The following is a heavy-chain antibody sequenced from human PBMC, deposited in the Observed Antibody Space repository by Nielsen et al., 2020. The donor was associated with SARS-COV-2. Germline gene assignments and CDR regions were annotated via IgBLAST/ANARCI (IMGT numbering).Heavy chain of an antibody. Sequence: SETLSLTCAVSGGSISSSNWWSWVRQPPGKGLEWIGEIYHSGSTNYNPSLKSRVTISVDKSKNQFSLKLSSVTAADTAVYYCARVSLIVQWRTGFDPWGQGTLVTVSS. J-gene: IGHJ5*02. CDR2: IYHSGST. V-gene: IGHV4-4*02. D-gene: IGHD6-19*01. CDR1: GGSISSSNW. CDR3: ARVSLIVQWRTGFDP.